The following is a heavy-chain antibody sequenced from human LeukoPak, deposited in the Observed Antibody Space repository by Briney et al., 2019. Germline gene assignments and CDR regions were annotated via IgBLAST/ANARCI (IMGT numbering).Heavy chain of an antibody. V-gene: IGHV4-30-4*08. CDR3: ARGDSSSWSFKI. D-gene: IGHD6-13*01. CDR1: GGSISSSSYY. J-gene: IGHJ4*02. CDR2: IYYSGST. Sequence: PSETLSLTCTVSGGSISSSSYYWGWIRQPPGKGLEWIAYIYYSGSTYYNPSLKSRVSISVDTSKNQFSLKLSSVTAADTAVYYCARGDSSSWSFKIWGQGTLVTVSS.